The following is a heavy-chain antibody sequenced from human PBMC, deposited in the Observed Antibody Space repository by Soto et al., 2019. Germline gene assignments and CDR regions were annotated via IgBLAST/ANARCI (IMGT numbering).Heavy chain of an antibody. J-gene: IGHJ4*02. CDR3: ARSSNYYDSSGYYYPPHFDY. Sequence: SETLSLTCTVSGGSISSYYWSWIRQPPGKGLEWIGYIYYSGSTNYNPSLKSRVTISVDTSKNQFSLKLSSVTAADTAVYYCARSSNYYDSSGYYYPPHFDYWGQGTLVTVSS. CDR2: IYYSGST. V-gene: IGHV4-59*01. D-gene: IGHD3-22*01. CDR1: GGSISSYY.